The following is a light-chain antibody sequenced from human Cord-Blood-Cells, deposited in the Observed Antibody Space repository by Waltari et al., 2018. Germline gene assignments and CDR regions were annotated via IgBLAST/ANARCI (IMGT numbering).Light chain of an antibody. CDR1: QSISSY. J-gene: IGKJ2*03. CDR2: AAS. CDR3: QQSYSTPYS. V-gene: IGKV1-39*01. Sequence: DIQMTQSPSSLSASVGGRVNITCRARQSISSYLNWYQQKPGKAPKLLIYAASSLQSGVPSRFSGSGSGTDVTLTISRLQPEDFATYYCQQSYSTPYSFGQGTKLEIK.